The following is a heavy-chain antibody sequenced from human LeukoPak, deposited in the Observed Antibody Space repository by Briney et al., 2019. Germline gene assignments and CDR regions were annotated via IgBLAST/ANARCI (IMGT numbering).Heavy chain of an antibody. Sequence: PGGSLRLSCAASGFTFSDYYMSWIRQAPGKGLEWVSYISSSGSTIYHADSVKGRFTISRDNAKNSLYLQMNSLRAEDTAVYYCARDYCSSTSCYGMDVWGQGTTVTVSS. J-gene: IGHJ6*02. CDR2: ISSSGSTI. CDR3: ARDYCSSTSCYGMDV. D-gene: IGHD2-2*01. CDR1: GFTFSDYY. V-gene: IGHV3-11*01.